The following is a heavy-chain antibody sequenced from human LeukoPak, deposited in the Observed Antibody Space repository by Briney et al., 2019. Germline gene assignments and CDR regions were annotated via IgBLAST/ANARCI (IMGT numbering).Heavy chain of an antibody. V-gene: IGHV4-30-2*01. CDR2: IYHSGST. J-gene: IGHJ4*02. D-gene: IGHD6-19*01. CDR1: GGSISSGGYS. Sequence: SQTLSLTCAVSGGSISSGGYSWSWIRQPPGKGLEWIGYIYHSGSTYYNPSLKSRVTISVDRSKNQFSLKLSSVTAADTAVYYCARGVTLAVADTDYFDYWGQGTLVTVSS. CDR3: ARGVTLAVADTDYFDY.